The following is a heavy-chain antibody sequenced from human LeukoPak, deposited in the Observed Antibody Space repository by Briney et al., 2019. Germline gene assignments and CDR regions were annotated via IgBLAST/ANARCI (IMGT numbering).Heavy chain of an antibody. CDR1: GFTFGDYA. V-gene: IGHV3-49*03. CDR3: ARGSTSWYEWYLDL. J-gene: IGHJ2*01. CDR2: IRSNSYGGSA. D-gene: IGHD6-13*01. Sequence: GGSLRLSCTASGFTFGDYAISWFRQAPGKGLEWVGVIRSNSYGGSAKYVASVKGRFTISKDDPKSIAYLQMDSLRTEDTAVYYCARGSTSWYEWYLDLWGRGTLVTVSS.